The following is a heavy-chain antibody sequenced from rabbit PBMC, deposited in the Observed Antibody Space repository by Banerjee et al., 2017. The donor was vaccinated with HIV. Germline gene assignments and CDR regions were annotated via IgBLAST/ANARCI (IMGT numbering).Heavy chain of an antibody. Sequence: QSLEESGGDLVKPGASLTLTCKASGLDFSSKNWICWVRQAPGKGLEWIACIYTGSSGSTYYASWAKGRFTISKTSSTTVTLQMTSLTAADTATYFCARDLAGVVGWNLNLWGQGTLVTVS. CDR2: IYTGSSGST. J-gene: IGHJ4*01. V-gene: IGHV1S40*01. CDR3: ARDLAGVVGWNLNL. D-gene: IGHD4-1*01. CDR1: GLDFSSKNW.